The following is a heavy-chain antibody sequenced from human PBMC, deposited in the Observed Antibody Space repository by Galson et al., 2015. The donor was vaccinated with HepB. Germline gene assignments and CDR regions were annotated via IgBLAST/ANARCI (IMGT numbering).Heavy chain of an antibody. CDR3: ARVPYKTARPEGMDYYYAMDV. V-gene: IGHV1-46*01. J-gene: IGHJ6*02. Sequence: SVKVSCKASGYTFINYHIHWVRQAPGQGLEWMGFINPSDGRSTYAQKIQGRVTMTRDTSTSTVYMELSSLRSEDTAVYYCARVPYKTARPEGMDYYYAMDVWGQGTTVTVSS. D-gene: IGHD6-6*01. CDR1: GYTFINYH. CDR2: INPSDGRS.